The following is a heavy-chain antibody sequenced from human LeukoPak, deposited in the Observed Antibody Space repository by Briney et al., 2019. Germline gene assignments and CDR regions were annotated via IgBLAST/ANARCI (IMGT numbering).Heavy chain of an antibody. Sequence: GGSLGLSCEASGFTSSSYWMNWVRQAPGKGLEWVANIIQDGSKKYYVDSVKGRFTISRDNAKNPLYLQMNSLRAEDTAVYYCVRAIAAADGYWGQGSLVTVSS. V-gene: IGHV3-7*01. CDR3: VRAIAAADGY. J-gene: IGHJ4*02. D-gene: IGHD6-13*01. CDR2: IIQDGSKK. CDR1: GFTSSSYW.